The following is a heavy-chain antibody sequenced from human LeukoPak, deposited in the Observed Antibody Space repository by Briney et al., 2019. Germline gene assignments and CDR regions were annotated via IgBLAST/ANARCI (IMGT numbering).Heavy chain of an antibody. D-gene: IGHD3-22*01. CDR3: ARGVFDMIVGQNWFDP. Sequence: ASVKVSCKASGYTFTSYDINWVRQATGQGLEWMGWMNPNSGNTGYAQKFQGRVTMTRNTSISTAYMELSSLRSEDTAVYYCARGVFDMIVGQNWFDPWGQGTLVTVSP. CDR2: MNPNSGNT. V-gene: IGHV1-8*01. CDR1: GYTFTSYD. J-gene: IGHJ5*02.